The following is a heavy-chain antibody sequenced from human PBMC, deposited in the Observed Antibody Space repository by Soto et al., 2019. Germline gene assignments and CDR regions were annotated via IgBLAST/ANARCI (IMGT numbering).Heavy chain of an antibody. CDR1: GYTFTSYG. CDR3: ARSYSVVAATSWFDP. V-gene: IGHV1-18*01. Sequence: ASVKVSCKASGYTFTSYGISWVRQAPGQGLEWMGWISAYNGNTNYAQKLQGRVTMTTDTSTSTAYMELRSLRSDDTAVYYCARSYSVVAATSWFDPWAREPWSPSPQ. J-gene: IGHJ5*02. D-gene: IGHD2-15*01. CDR2: ISAYNGNT.